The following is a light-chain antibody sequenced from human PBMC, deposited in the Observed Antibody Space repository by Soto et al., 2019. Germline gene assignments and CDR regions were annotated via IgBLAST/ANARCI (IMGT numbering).Light chain of an antibody. CDR2: EVN. CDR3: SSYTSTSTVV. Sequence: QSALTQPASVSGSPGQSITISCTGTSSDVGGYNYVSWYQQHPGKAPKLMIYEVNNRPSGVSNRFSGSKSGSTASLTISGLQAEDEADYYCSSYTSTSTVVFGGGTKLTVL. J-gene: IGLJ2*01. CDR1: SSDVGGYNY. V-gene: IGLV2-14*01.